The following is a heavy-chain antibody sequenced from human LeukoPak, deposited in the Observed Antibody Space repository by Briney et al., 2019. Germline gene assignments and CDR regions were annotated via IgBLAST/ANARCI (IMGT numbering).Heavy chain of an antibody. Sequence: PSETLSLTCTVSGGSITSYYWSWIRQPPGKGLEWIGYMYYIGSTNYNPSLKSRVTMSVDTSKNQFSLKLRSVTAADTAAYYCARVGASNWFDPWGQGTLVTVSS. CDR2: MYYIGST. D-gene: IGHD3-10*01. V-gene: IGHV4-59*01. CDR3: ARVGASNWFDP. J-gene: IGHJ5*02. CDR1: GGSITSYY.